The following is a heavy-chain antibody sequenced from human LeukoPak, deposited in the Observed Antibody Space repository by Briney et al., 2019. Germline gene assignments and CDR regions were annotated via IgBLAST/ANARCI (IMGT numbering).Heavy chain of an antibody. CDR3: AKRPSDYGDYVSYFGY. J-gene: IGHJ4*02. V-gene: IGHV3-30*18. CDR2: ISDDGRRK. CDR1: GFSFISYG. Sequence: GGSLRLSCAASGFSFISYGMHWVRPAPGKGLEWVGVISDDGRRKDYADSVKGRFTISRDNSKDTLYLQMNSLRAEDTAVYYCAKRPSDYGDYVSYFGYWGQGTLVTVSS. D-gene: IGHD4-17*01.